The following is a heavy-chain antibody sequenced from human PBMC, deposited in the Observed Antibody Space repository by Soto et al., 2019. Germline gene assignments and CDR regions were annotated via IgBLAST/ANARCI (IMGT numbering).Heavy chain of an antibody. J-gene: IGHJ3*01. CDR3: ARDYSSGYFYLVGSDAFDF. CDR1: GCTFSSYS. CDR2: IIPIFGAA. V-gene: IGHV1-69*05. D-gene: IGHD3-22*01. Sequence: GASVKVSCKASGCTFSSYSISWVRQAPGQGLEWMGGIIPIFGAANYAQKFQGWVTITRDESTSTAYMELSSLRSEDTAVYYCARDYSSGYFYLVGSDAFDFWGQGTMVTVSS.